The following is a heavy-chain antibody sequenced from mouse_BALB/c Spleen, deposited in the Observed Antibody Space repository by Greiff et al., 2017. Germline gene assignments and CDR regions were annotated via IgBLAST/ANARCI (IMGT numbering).Heavy chain of an antibody. Sequence: VQLQQPGAELVKPGASVKLSCKASGYTFTSYWMHWVKQRPGQGLEWIGEINPSNGRTNYNEKFKSKATLTVDKSSSTAYMQLSSLTSEDSAVYYCARKGDLLWLRRGYWGQGTTLTVSS. CDR3: ARKGDLLWLRRGY. V-gene: IGHV1S81*02. CDR1: GYTFTSYW. CDR2: INPSNGRT. D-gene: IGHD2-2*01. J-gene: IGHJ2*01.